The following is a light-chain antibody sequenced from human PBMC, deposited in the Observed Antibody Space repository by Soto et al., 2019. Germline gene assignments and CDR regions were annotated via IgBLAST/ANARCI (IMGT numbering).Light chain of an antibody. CDR2: AIS. Sequence: DIVFTQSPRSLPVTPGEPTSISFMSSQILLHNNGYNYLDWYLRKPGQSPQLLIHAISTLESGIPSRFSGSGSGTDFTLTIDSLQPDDFATYYCQKTYITPYTFGQGTRLEIK. CDR1: QILLHNNGYNY. V-gene: IGKV2-28*01. J-gene: IGKJ5*01. CDR3: QKTYITPYT.